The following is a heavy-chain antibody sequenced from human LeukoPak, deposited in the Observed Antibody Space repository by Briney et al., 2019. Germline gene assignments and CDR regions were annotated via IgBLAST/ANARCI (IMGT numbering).Heavy chain of an antibody. CDR3: ARDVGSSSWRRWDYYYMDV. J-gene: IGHJ6*03. Sequence: GGSLRLSCAASGFTFSSYTMNWVRQAPGKGLEWVSSISSTSSYIYYVDSVKGRFTISRDNAKNSLYLHMNSLRADDTAVYYCARDVGSSSWRRWDYYYMDVWGEGTTVTVSS. CDR1: GFTFSSYT. V-gene: IGHV3-21*06. D-gene: IGHD6-13*01. CDR2: ISSTSSYI.